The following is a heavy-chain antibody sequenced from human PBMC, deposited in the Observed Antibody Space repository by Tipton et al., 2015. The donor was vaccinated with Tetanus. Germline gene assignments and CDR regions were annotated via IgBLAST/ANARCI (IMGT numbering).Heavy chain of an antibody. CDR3: ARDRGGFTGTKSHDC. V-gene: IGHV3-48*02. CDR1: GFTFSGHS. J-gene: IGHJ4*02. D-gene: IGHD4-17*01. Sequence: SLRLSCAASGFTFSGHSMNWVRQAPGQGLEWISYISSNSTAIYYADSVKGRFTISRDNAKNSLYLQLSSLRDGDTAVYYCARDRGGFTGTKSHDCGGRGPLVGVSA. CDR2: ISSNSTAI.